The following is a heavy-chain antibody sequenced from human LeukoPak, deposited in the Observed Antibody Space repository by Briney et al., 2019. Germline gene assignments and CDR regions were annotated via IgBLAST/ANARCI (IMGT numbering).Heavy chain of an antibody. Sequence: SETLSLTCAVYGGSFSGYYWSWIRHPPGKGLEWIGEINHSGSTNYNPSLKSRVTISVDTSKNQFSLKLSSVTAADTAVYYCARGPSGPGYYGMDVWGQGTTVTVSS. D-gene: IGHD3-10*01. J-gene: IGHJ6*02. V-gene: IGHV4-34*01. CDR1: GGSFSGYY. CDR3: ARGPSGPGYYGMDV. CDR2: INHSGST.